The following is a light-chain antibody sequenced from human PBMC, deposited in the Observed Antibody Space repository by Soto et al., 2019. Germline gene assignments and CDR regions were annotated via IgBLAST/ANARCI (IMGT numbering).Light chain of an antibody. CDR3: QQYTNWPPWT. CDR2: GAS. J-gene: IGKJ1*01. CDR1: QSVSSSY. Sequence: EIVLTQTPGTLSLSPGERATLSCRASQSVSSSYLAWYQQKPGQGPRLLIYGASTRATGIPARFSGSGSGTEFTLTINSLQPEDFAIYYCQQYTNWPPWTFGQGTKVDI. V-gene: IGKV3-15*01.